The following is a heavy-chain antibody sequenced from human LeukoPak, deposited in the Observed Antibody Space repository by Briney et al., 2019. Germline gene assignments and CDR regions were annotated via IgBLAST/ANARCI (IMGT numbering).Heavy chain of an antibody. D-gene: IGHD3-22*01. CDR1: GYTFTSYD. J-gene: IGHJ5*02. V-gene: IGHV1-8*01. CDR3: ARGRHYYDSSGYYLFDP. Sequence: ASVKVSCKASGYTFTSYDINWVRQATGQGLEWMGWMNPNSGNTGYAQKFQGRVTMTRNTSISTAYMELSSLRSEDTAVYYCARGRHYYDSSGYYLFDPWGQGTLVTVSS. CDR2: MNPNSGNT.